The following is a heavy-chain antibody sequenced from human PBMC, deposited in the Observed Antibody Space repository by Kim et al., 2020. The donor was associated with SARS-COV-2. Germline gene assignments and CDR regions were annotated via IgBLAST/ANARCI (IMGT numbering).Heavy chain of an antibody. J-gene: IGHJ6*02. CDR3: ATYYDSSGYSDG. Sequence: SETLSLTCTVSGCSISSSSYYWGWIRQPPGKGLEWVGSIYYSGSTYYNPSLKSRVTISVNTSKTQFSLKLSSVTAADTDVYYCATYYDSSGYSDGWGQGTTVTVSS. D-gene: IGHD3-22*01. CDR2: IYYSGST. CDR1: GCSISSSSYY. V-gene: IGHV4-39*01.